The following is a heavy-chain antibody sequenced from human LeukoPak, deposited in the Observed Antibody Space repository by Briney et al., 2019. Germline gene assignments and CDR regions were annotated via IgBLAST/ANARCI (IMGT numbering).Heavy chain of an antibody. D-gene: IGHD3-22*01. CDR1: GYTFTDYY. CDR3: ATDPTMIPEDY. Sequence: ASVKVSCKVSGYTFTDYYMHWVQQAPGKGLEWMGLVDPEDGETIYAEKFQGRVTITADTSTDTAYMALSSLRSEDTAVYYCATDPTMIPEDYWGQGTLVTVSS. CDR2: VDPEDGET. J-gene: IGHJ4*02. V-gene: IGHV1-69-2*01.